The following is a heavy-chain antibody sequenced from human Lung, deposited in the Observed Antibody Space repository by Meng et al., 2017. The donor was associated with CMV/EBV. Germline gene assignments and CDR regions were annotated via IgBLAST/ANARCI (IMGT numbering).Heavy chain of an antibody. CDR1: GYFFTSYW. CDR2: IYPNDADK. J-gene: IGHJ4*02. Sequence: GSXXKISCRVSGYFFTSYWIGWVRQQPGKGLQWMGIIYPNDADKRYSPSFEGQVTISVDRSINTSYLQWNSLRTSDSGIYYCARRPEPYNRRTYFDYWGQGTLVTVSS. CDR3: ARRPEPYNRRTYFDY. V-gene: IGHV5-51*01. D-gene: IGHD1-14*01.